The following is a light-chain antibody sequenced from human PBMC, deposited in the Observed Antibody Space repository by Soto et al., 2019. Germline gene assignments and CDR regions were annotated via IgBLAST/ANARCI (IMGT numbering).Light chain of an antibody. Sequence: DIQMTQSPSSLSASVGDRVTITCRASQSISSYVNWYQQKPGKAPKLLIYAASSLQSGVPSRFSGSGSGTDFTLTISSLQPEDIATYYCQQSYSTLTWTFGQGTKVDIK. V-gene: IGKV1-39*01. CDR2: AAS. J-gene: IGKJ1*01. CDR1: QSISSY. CDR3: QQSYSTLTWT.